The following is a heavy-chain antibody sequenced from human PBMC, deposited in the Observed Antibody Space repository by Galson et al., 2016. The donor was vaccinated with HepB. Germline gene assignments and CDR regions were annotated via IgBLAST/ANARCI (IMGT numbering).Heavy chain of an antibody. CDR1: GFTFSDYY. CDR2: ISTTSTYI. Sequence: SLRLSCAASGFTFSDYYMSWIRQAPGKGLEWVSFISTTSTYIYYADSVTGRFIISRDNAKSSLYLQMNSLRAEDTAVYYCVRAFHDTSGHYWVNLDYWGQGALVTVSS. J-gene: IGHJ4*02. V-gene: IGHV3-11*06. CDR3: VRAFHDTSGHYWVNLDY. D-gene: IGHD3-22*01.